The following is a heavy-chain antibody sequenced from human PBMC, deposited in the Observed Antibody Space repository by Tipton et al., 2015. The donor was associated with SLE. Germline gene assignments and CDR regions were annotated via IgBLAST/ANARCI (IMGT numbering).Heavy chain of an antibody. CDR3: ARAGGNSLALHV. CDR2: VYYNVRT. V-gene: IGHV4-31*03. Sequence: TLSLTCSVSGGSISSNTYYWGWIRQRPGTGPEWIGTVYYNVRTYYNPSLKSRMTMSLDTSKNQLSLNLSSMTAADTAVYFCARAGGNSLALHVWGQGTMVTVSS. J-gene: IGHJ3*01. D-gene: IGHD4-23*01. CDR1: GGSISSNTYY.